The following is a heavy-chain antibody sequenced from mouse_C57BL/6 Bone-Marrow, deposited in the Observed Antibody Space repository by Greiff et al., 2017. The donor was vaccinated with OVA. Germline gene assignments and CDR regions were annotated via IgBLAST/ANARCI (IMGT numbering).Heavy chain of an antibody. Sequence: EVKLVESGGGLVQPGGSMKLSCVASGFTFSNYWMNWVRQSPEKGLEWVAQIRLKSDNYATHYADSVKGRFTISRDDSKSSVYLQMNNLRAEDTGIYYCTQSPLIYYYGSSWYFDVWGTGTTVTVSS. J-gene: IGHJ1*03. CDR1: GFTFSNYW. V-gene: IGHV6-3*01. CDR3: TQSPLIYYYGSSWYFDV. D-gene: IGHD1-1*01. CDR2: IRLKSDNYAT.